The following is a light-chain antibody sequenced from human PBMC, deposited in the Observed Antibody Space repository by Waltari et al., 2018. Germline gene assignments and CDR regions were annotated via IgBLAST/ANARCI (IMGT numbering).Light chain of an antibody. Sequence: DIVITQSPLSLLVTPGEPASISCSSSQSLLHSNGYNYLDWYLQKPGQSPQLLIYLGSNRASGVPDRFSGSGSGTDFTLKISRVEAEDVGVYYCMQALQTPRTFGQGTKVEIK. CDR1: QSLLHSNGYNY. CDR2: LGS. J-gene: IGKJ1*01. CDR3: MQALQTPRT. V-gene: IGKV2-28*01.